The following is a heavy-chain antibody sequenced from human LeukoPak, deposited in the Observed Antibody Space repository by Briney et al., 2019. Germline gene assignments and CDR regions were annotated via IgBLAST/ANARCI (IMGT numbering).Heavy chain of an antibody. D-gene: IGHD6-13*01. Sequence: GGSLRLSCAASGFTFSSYWMSWVRQAPGKGLEWVANIKQDGSEKYYVDSVKGRFTISRDNSKNTLYLQMNSLRAEDTAVYYCAKTRPLDSSSWSHGDYWGQGTLVTVSS. CDR1: GFTFSSYW. CDR2: IKQDGSEK. CDR3: AKTRPLDSSSWSHGDY. V-gene: IGHV3-7*03. J-gene: IGHJ4*02.